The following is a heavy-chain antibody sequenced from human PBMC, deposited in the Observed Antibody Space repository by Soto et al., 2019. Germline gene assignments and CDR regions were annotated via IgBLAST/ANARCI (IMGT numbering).Heavy chain of an antibody. J-gene: IGHJ5*02. CDR3: ARHSYYYGSTYGCWLDP. CDR2: IDFDRSKT. V-gene: IGHV3-21*06. Sequence: GSLRLSCVASGFSFSNHDMDWVRQAPGKELEWISSIDFDRSKTNYTDSVKGRFTISRDNAKNSLYLQVSSLRAEDTAVYYCARHSYYYGSTYGCWLDPWGQGTLVTVSS. D-gene: IGHD3-10*01. CDR1: GFSFSNHD.